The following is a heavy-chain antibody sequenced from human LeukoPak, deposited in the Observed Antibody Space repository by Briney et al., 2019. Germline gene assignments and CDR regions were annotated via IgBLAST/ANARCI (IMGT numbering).Heavy chain of an antibody. D-gene: IGHD3-22*01. J-gene: IGHJ6*02. CDR2: ISGSGAST. Sequence: GGSLRLSCAASGFTFSSYAMSWVRQAPGKGLEWVSAISGSGASTYYADSVRGRFTISRDNSKNTLFLQMNSLRAEDTAVYHCAKPGGDSSGYYYDYYYGMDVWGQGTTVTVSS. CDR3: AKPGGDSSGYYYDYYYGMDV. CDR1: GFTFSSYA. V-gene: IGHV3-23*01.